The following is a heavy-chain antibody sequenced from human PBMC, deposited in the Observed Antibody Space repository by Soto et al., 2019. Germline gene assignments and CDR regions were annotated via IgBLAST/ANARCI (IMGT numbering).Heavy chain of an antibody. D-gene: IGHD1-26*01. V-gene: IGHV3-9*01. CDR3: AKDRYSGSYADAFDM. CDR2: INWNSGNI. J-gene: IGHJ3*02. Sequence: EVQLVESGGGLVQPGRSLRLSFEVSGFTFGDYAMHWVRQAPGKGLEWVSGINWNSGNIGYADSVKGRFTISRDNAKNSLYLQMNSLRGEDTALYYCAKDRYSGSYADAFDMWGQGTMVTVSS. CDR1: GFTFGDYA.